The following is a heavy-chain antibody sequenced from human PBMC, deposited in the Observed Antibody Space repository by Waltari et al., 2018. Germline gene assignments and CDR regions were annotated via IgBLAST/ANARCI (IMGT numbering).Heavy chain of an antibody. J-gene: IGHJ4*02. CDR1: GFTFSSYA. CDR3: ARFPYSSSSWGPFFDY. D-gene: IGHD6-13*01. V-gene: IGHV3-23*01. Sequence: EVQLLESGGGLVQPGGSLRLSCAASGFTFSSYAMSWVRQAPGKGLEWVSSISGSGANTYYADSVNGRFTISRDNSKNTLCLQMNSLRAEDTAVYYCARFPYSSSSWGPFFDYWGQGTLVTVSS. CDR2: ISGSGANT.